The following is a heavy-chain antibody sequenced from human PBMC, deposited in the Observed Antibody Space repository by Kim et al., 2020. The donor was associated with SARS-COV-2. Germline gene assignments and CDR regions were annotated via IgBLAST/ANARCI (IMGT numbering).Heavy chain of an antibody. CDR2: T. D-gene: IGHD6-6*01. V-gene: IGHV3-73*01. J-gene: IGHJ4*02. CDR3: TTSIAARPLDY. Sequence: TAYAASVKGRFTISRDDSKNTAYLQMNSLKTEDTAVYYCTTSIAARPLDYWGQGTLVTVSS.